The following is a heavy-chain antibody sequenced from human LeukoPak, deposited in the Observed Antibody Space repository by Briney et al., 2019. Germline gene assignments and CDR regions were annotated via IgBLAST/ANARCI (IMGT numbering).Heavy chain of an antibody. D-gene: IGHD3-3*01. CDR1: GFTFSSYA. CDR2: IGGSGGST. V-gene: IGHV3-23*01. J-gene: IGHJ4*02. CDR3: AKAPYDFWSGYYRFLEY. Sequence: GGSLRLSCAASGFTFSSYAMSWVRQAPGKGLEWVSAIGGSGGSTYYADSVKGRFTISRDNSKSTLYLQMNSLRAEDTAVYYCAKAPYDFWSGYYRFLEYWGQGTLVTVSS.